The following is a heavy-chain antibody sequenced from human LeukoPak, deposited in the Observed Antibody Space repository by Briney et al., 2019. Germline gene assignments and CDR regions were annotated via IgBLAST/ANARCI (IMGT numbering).Heavy chain of an antibody. CDR3: ARHREEMATIGAFDY. Sequence: GGSLRLSCSVSGLTVSSNYMSWVRQAPGKGLEWVSVIYSGGSTSYADPVKGRFTISRDSSKKTLYLQMNSLRAEDTAVYYCARHREEMATIGAFDYWGQGTLVTVSS. D-gene: IGHD5-24*01. J-gene: IGHJ4*02. CDR1: GLTVSSNY. CDR2: IYSGGST. V-gene: IGHV3-53*01.